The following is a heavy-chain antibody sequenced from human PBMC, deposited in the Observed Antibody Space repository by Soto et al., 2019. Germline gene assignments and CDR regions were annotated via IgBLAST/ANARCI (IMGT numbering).Heavy chain of an antibody. CDR1: GGSISSYY. Sequence: SETLSLTCTVSGGSISSYYWSWIRQPPGKGLEWIGYIYYSGSTNYNPSLKSRVTISVDTSKNQFSLKLSSVTAADTAVYYCARVARYCSSTSCLSFDYWGQGTLVTVSS. J-gene: IGHJ4*02. V-gene: IGHV4-59*01. CDR3: ARVARYCSSTSCLSFDY. CDR2: IYYSGST. D-gene: IGHD2-2*01.